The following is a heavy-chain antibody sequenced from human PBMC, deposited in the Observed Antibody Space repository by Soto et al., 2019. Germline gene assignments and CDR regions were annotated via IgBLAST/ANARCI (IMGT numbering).Heavy chain of an antibody. CDR3: AREVGNYDFWSGYYNPHYYYGMDV. CDR1: GYTFTSYG. CDR2: ISAYNGNT. J-gene: IGHJ6*02. V-gene: IGHV1-18*04. Sequence: ASVKVSCKASGYTFTSYGISWVRQAPGQGLEWMGWISAYNGNTNYAQKLQGRVTMTTDTSTSTAYMELRSLRSDDTAVYYCAREVGNYDFWSGYYNPHYYYGMDVWGQGTTVTVSS. D-gene: IGHD3-3*01.